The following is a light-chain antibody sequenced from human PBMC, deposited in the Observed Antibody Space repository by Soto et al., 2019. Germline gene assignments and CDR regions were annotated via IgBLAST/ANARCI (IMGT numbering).Light chain of an antibody. CDR3: SSYTSGSTWV. Sequence: QSALTQPASVSGSPGQSITISCTGTSSDVGAYNYVSWYQQHPGKAPKLMIYEVSNRPSGVSNRFSGSKSGNTASLTISGLQAEAEGDYYCSSYTSGSTWVFGGGTKVTVL. V-gene: IGLV2-14*01. CDR1: SSDVGAYNY. J-gene: IGLJ3*02. CDR2: EVS.